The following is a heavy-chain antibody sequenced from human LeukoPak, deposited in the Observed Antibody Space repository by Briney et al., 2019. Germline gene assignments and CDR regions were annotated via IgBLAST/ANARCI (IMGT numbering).Heavy chain of an antibody. D-gene: IGHD3-22*01. V-gene: IGHV1-2*02. CDR1: GYTFTGYY. Sequence: GASVKVSCKASGYTFTGYYMHWVRQAPGQGLEWMGWINPNSGCTNYAQKFQGRVTMTRDTSISTAYMELSRLRSDDTAVYYCARGDDYYDSSGYYDYWGQGTLVTVSS. J-gene: IGHJ4*02. CDR2: INPNSGCT. CDR3: ARGDDYYDSSGYYDY.